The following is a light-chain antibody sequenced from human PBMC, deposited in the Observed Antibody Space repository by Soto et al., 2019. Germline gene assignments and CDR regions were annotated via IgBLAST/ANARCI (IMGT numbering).Light chain of an antibody. CDR1: QGIRNF. CDR2: AAS. CDR3: QEYSSVPV. V-gene: IGKV1-27*01. Sequence: DIQMTQSPTSLSASEGDRVTITCRASQGIRNFVAWYQQKPGKAPKLLIYAASTLQSGVPSRFSGSGSGTDFTLTINSLQPEDVDTYSGQEYSSVPVFGPGTKVEIK. J-gene: IGKJ3*01.